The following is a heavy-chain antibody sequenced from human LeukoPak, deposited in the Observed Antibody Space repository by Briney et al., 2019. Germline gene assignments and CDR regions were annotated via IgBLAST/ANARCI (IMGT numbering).Heavy chain of an antibody. Sequence: PSETLSLTCAVSGGSISSSNWWSWVRQAPGKGLEWVSYISTSSSTIYYADSVKGQFTISRDNAKNSLYLQMDSLRAEDTAVYYCARNQEIDYYDSSGFYWGVEYWGQGTLVTVSS. CDR1: GGSISSSN. CDR3: ARNQEIDYYDSSGFYWGVEY. D-gene: IGHD3-22*01. V-gene: IGHV3-48*01. CDR2: ISTSSSTI. J-gene: IGHJ4*02.